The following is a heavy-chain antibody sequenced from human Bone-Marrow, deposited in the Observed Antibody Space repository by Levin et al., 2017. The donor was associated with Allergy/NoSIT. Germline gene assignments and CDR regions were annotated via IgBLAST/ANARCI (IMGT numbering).Heavy chain of an antibody. J-gene: IGHJ4*02. CDR1: GFSFSRHS. V-gene: IGHV3-48*01. D-gene: IGHD3-10*01. CDR2: ISSSGSSSTI. CDR3: ARNPSGSGTSYKMFDY. Sequence: GESLKISCVASGFSFSRHSFNWVRQAPGKGLEWISYISSSGSSSTIYYARSVEGRFTVSRDNAQQSLYLQLDRLRAEDTAVYYCARNPSGSGTSYKMFDYWGQGTLVTVSS.